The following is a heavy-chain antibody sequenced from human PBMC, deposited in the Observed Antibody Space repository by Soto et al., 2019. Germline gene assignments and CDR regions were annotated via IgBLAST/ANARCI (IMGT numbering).Heavy chain of an antibody. Sequence: PGGSLRLSCAASGFTFSSYWMSWVRQAPGKGLEWVANIKQDGSEKYYVDSVKGRFTISRDNAKNSLYLQMNSLRAEDTAVYYCASGYSYGYRDYWGQGTLVTVSS. D-gene: IGHD5-18*01. CDR1: GFTFSSYW. CDR3: ASGYSYGYRDY. CDR2: IKQDGSEK. J-gene: IGHJ4*02. V-gene: IGHV3-7*05.